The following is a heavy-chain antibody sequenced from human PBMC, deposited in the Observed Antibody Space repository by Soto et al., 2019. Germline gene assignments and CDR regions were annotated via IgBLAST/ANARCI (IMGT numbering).Heavy chain of an antibody. Sequence: GGSLRLSCAASGFTFSSYAMSWVRQAPGKGLEWVSAISGSGGSTYYADSVKGRFTISRDNSNNTLYLQMNSLRAEYTAVYYCAKDLATNIVATIHTYYYYGMDVWGQGTTVTVSS. V-gene: IGHV3-23*01. J-gene: IGHJ6*02. CDR3: AKDLATNIVATIHTYYYYGMDV. D-gene: IGHD5-12*01. CDR1: GFTFSSYA. CDR2: ISGSGGST.